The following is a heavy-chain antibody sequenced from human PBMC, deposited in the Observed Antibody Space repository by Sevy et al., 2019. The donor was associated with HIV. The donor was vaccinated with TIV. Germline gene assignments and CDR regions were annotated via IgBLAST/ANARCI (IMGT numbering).Heavy chain of an antibody. CDR3: ARGPSPRWTVEMADKGGYYYYYMDV. CDR2: IIPIFGTA. V-gene: IGHV1-69*06. CDR1: GGTFSSYA. D-gene: IGHD6-19*01. Sequence: ASVKVSCKASGGTFSSYAISWVRQAPGQGLEWMGGIIPIFGTANYAQKFQGRVTITADKSTSRAYMELSSLRSEDTAVYYCARGPSPRWTVEMADKGGYYYYYMDVWGKGTTVTVSS. J-gene: IGHJ6*03.